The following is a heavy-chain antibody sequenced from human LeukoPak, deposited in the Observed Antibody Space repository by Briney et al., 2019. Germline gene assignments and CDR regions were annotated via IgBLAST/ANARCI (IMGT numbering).Heavy chain of an antibody. CDR2: ISTYNGNT. V-gene: IGHV1-18*01. J-gene: IGHJ4*02. D-gene: IGHD6-13*01. CDR1: GYTFTSYG. CDR3: ASPLFSIAAAGRDY. Sequence: GASVNVSCKAAGYTFTSYGINWVRQAPGQGLEWMGWISTYNGNTHYAQKLQGRVTMTTDTATSTAYMELSRLRSDDTAVYYCASPLFSIAAAGRDYWGQGTLVTVSS.